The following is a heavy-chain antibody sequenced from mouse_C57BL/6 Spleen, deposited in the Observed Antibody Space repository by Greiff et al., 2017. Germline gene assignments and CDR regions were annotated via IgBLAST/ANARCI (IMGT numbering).Heavy chain of an antibody. CDR2: INPNNGGT. CDR1: GYTFTDYY. D-gene: IGHD3-3*01. CDR3: SRGGGGPYYFDY. J-gene: IGHJ2*01. Sequence: EVQLQQSGPELVKPGASVKISCKASGYTFTDYYMNWVKQSHGKSLEWIGDINPNNGGTSYNQKFKGKATLTVDKSSSTAYMELRSLTAEDSAGYYCSRGGGGPYYFDYWCQGTTLTVSS. V-gene: IGHV1-26*01.